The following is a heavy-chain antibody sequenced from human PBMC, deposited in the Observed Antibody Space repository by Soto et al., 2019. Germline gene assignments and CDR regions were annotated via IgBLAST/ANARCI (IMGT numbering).Heavy chain of an antibody. V-gene: IGHV3-30-3*01. CDR3: ARVGIAAAGYNIAVAGYFEY. D-gene: IGHD6-19*01. J-gene: IGHJ4*02. Sequence: PGGSLRLSCAASGFTFSSYAMHWVRQAPGKGLEWVAVISYDGSNKYYADSVKGRFTISRDNSKNTLYLQMNSLRAEDTAVYYCARVGIAAAGYNIAVAGYFEYWGQGTLVTVSS. CDR2: ISYDGSNK. CDR1: GFTFSSYA.